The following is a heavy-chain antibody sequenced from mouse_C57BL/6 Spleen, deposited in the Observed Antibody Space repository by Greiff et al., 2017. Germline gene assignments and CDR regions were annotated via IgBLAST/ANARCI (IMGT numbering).Heavy chain of an antibody. CDR2: ISNLAYSI. Sequence: EVQLVESGGGLVQPGGSLKLSCAASGFTFSDYGMAWVRQAPRKGPEWVAFISNLAYSIYYADTVTGRFTISRENAKNTLYLEMSSLRSEDTAMYYCARQDGYWGQGTSVTVSS. CDR1: GFTFSDYG. V-gene: IGHV5-15*01. J-gene: IGHJ4*01. D-gene: IGHD2-3*01. CDR3: ARQDGY.